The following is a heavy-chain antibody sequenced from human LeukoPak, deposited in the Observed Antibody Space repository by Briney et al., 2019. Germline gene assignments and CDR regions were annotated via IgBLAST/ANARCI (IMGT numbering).Heavy chain of an antibody. V-gene: IGHV1-18*01. CDR2: ISAYNGNT. J-gene: IGHJ4*02. CDR1: GYTFTSYG. Sequence: ASVKVSCKASGYTFTSYGISWVRQAPGQGLEWMGWISAYNGNTSYAQKLQGRVTMTTDTSTSTAYMELRSLRSDDTAVYYCARGGRVGATTEGTLDYWGQGTLVTVSS. D-gene: IGHD1-26*01. CDR3: ARGGRVGATTEGTLDY.